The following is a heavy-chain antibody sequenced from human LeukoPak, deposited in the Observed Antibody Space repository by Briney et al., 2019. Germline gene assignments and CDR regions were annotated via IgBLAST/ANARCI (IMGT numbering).Heavy chain of an antibody. CDR3: ARDRGIAVAGKRDDAFDI. CDR2: IYYSGST. Sequence: SETLSLTCTVSGGSISSGGYYWSWIRQHPGKGLEWIGYIYYSGSTYYNPSLKSRVTISVDTSKNQFSLKLSSVTAADTAVYYCARDRGIAVAGKRDDAFDIWGQGTMVTVSS. J-gene: IGHJ3*02. D-gene: IGHD6-19*01. CDR1: GGSISSGGYY. V-gene: IGHV4-31*03.